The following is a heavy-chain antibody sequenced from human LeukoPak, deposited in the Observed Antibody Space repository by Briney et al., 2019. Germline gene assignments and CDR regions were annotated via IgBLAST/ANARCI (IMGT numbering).Heavy chain of an antibody. CDR1: GFTFSSYW. CDR2: IKQDGSEK. D-gene: IGHD3-10*01. CDR3: AREHIAMVRGVGAFDI. Sequence: GGSLRLSCAASGFTFSSYWMSWVRQAPGKGLEWVANIKQDGSEKYYVDSVKGRFTISRDNAKNSLYLQMSGLRADDTAVYYCAREHIAMVRGVGAFDIWGQGTMVTVSS. J-gene: IGHJ3*02. V-gene: IGHV3-7*01.